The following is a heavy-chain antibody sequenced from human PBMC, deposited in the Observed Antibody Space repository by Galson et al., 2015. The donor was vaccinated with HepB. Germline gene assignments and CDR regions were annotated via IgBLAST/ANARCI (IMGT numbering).Heavy chain of an antibody. CDR3: ARALGGSYFYGLDV. Sequence: SETLSLTCTVSGASTSSSSYYWNWIRQSPGKGPEWIGSAYYSGVPYYNPSLKGRVTISVDTSKTQLPLRVNSVTAADTALYYCARALGGSYFYGLDVWGQGTTVAVSS. D-gene: IGHD3-16*02. V-gene: IGHV4-39*01. CDR1: GASTSSSSYY. CDR2: AYYSGVP. J-gene: IGHJ6*02.